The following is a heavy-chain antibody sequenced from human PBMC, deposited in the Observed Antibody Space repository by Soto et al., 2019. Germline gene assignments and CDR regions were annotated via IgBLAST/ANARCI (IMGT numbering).Heavy chain of an antibody. CDR3: ARSRAQRRYFVWSQVGPSCSYCGMYV. Sequence: PSETLSLTCAVSCGSFSGYYWSWIRQPPGKGLEWIGEINHSGSTNYNPSLKSRVTISVDTSKKQFSLKLSSVTAADTAVYYCARSRAQRRYFVWSQVGPSCSYCGMYVWGKGTTVTVSS. CDR2: INHSGST. V-gene: IGHV4-34*01. CDR1: CGSFSGYY. D-gene: IGHD3-9*01. J-gene: IGHJ6*04.